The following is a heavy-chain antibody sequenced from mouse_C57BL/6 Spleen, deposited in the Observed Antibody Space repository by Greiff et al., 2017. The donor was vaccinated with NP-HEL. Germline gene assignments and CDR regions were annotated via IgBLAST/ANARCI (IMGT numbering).Heavy chain of an antibody. CDR2: ISNGGGST. J-gene: IGHJ4*01. D-gene: IGHD2-1*01. Sequence: EVKVVESGGGLVQPGGSLKLSCAASGFTFSDYYMYWVRQTPEKRLEWVAYISNGGGSTYYLDTVKGRFTISRDNAKNTLYLQMSRLKSEDTAMYYCARQGYYGNPYYYAMDYWGQGTSVTVSS. CDR3: ARQGYYGNPYYYAMDY. CDR1: GFTFSDYY. V-gene: IGHV5-12*01.